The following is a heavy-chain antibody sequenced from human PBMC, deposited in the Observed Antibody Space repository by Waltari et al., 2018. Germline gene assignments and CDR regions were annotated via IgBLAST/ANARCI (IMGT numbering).Heavy chain of an antibody. CDR1: GFTFSSND. CDR3: ATISSVAIH. CDR2: ISSTCDT. V-gene: IGHV3-13*01. D-gene: IGHD2-15*01. J-gene: IGHJ6*02. Sequence: EVQLVESGGGLVQPGGSLRLSCAASGFTFSSNDMHWVRQATGKGLEWVSAISSTCDTDYAASVRGRFTISRENAQRSVYLQMNSLRAGDTALYYCATISSVAIHWGQGTTVTVSS.